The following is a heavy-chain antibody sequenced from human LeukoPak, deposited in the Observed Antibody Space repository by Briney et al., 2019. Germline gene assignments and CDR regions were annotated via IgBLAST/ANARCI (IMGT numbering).Heavy chain of an antibody. CDR1: GDSISSGSYY. Sequence: PSETLSLTCTVSGDSISSGSYYWSWIRQPAGKGLEWIGRIYTSGSTNYHPSLESRVTISVDTSKKQFSLSLRSVTAADTAMYFCARERLRVVGAGYYYYYMDVWGKGTTVTIS. D-gene: IGHD1-26*01. J-gene: IGHJ6*03. V-gene: IGHV4-61*02. CDR3: ARERLRVVGAGYYYYYMDV. CDR2: IYTSGST.